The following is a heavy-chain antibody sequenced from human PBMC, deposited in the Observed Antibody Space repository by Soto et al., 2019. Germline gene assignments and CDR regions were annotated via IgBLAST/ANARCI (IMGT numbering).Heavy chain of an antibody. CDR2: IYSGGST. Sequence: GGSLRLSCAASGFTVSSNYMSWVRQAPGKGLEWVSVIYSGGSTYYADSVKGRFTISRDNSKNTLYLQMDSLRAEDTAVYYCARDSIVTYYYYGMDVWGQGTTVTVSS. CDR3: ARDSIVTYYYYGMDV. CDR1: GFTVSSNY. D-gene: IGHD2-21*01. J-gene: IGHJ6*02. V-gene: IGHV3-66*01.